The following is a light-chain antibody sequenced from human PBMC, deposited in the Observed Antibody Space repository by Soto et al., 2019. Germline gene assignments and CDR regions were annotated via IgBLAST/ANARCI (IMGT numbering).Light chain of an antibody. Sequence: DIVMTQSPDSLAVSLGERATINCKSSQNILHSSNKKNYLAWYQQKPGQPPKKLIYWASTRESGVPDRFSGSGSVTDFTLTISSLQAEDVAFYYCQQYYSSPYSFGQGTKLEIK. CDR3: QQYYSSPYS. V-gene: IGKV4-1*01. J-gene: IGKJ2*03. CDR1: QNILHSSNKKNY. CDR2: WAS.